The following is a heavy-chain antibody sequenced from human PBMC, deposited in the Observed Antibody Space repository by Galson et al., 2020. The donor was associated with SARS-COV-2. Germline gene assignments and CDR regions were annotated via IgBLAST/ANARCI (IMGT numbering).Heavy chain of an antibody. Sequence: GESLKISCKGSGYSFTSYWIGWVRQMPGKGLEWMGIIYPGDSDTRYSPSFQGQVTISADKSISTAYLQWSSLKASDTAMYYCARLPGGYSGYDISYGMYVWGQGTTVTVSS. V-gene: IGHV5-51*01. CDR2: IYPGDSDT. D-gene: IGHD5-12*01. J-gene: IGHJ6*02. CDR3: ARLPGGYSGYDISYGMYV. CDR1: GYSFTSYW.